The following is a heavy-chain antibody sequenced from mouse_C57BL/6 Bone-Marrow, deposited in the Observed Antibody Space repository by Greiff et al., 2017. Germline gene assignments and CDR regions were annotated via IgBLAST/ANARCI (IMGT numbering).Heavy chain of an antibody. V-gene: IGHV5-17*01. J-gene: IGHJ3*01. Sequence: EVQLVESGGGLVKPGGSLKLSCAASGFTFSDYGMHWVRQAPEKGLEWVAYISSGSSTIYYADKVKGRFTISRDNAENTLFLPMTSRRSEYTAMYYGARYYYGSSPPFAYWGQGTLVTVSA. CDR2: ISSGSSTI. D-gene: IGHD1-1*01. CDR1: GFTFSDYG. CDR3: ARYYYGSSPPFAY.